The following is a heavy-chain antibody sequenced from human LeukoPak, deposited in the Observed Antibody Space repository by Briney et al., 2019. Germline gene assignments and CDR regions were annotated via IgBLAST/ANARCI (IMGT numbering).Heavy chain of an antibody. CDR2: ISGSGGST. V-gene: IGHV3-23*01. J-gene: IGHJ6*02. CDR1: GFTFSSYA. Sequence: GGSLRLSCAASGFTFSSYAMSWVCQAPGKGLEWVSAISGSGGSTYYADSVKGRFTISRDNSKNTLYPQMNSLRAEDTAVYYCAKYQPDSSGYYQPVYYYYGMDVWGQGTTVTVFS. D-gene: IGHD3-22*01. CDR3: AKYQPDSSGYYQPVYYYYGMDV.